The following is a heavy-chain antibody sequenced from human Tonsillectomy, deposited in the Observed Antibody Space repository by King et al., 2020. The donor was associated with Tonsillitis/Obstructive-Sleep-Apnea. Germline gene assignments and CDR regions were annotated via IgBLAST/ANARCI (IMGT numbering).Heavy chain of an antibody. CDR1: GFTFSNYA. CDR2: ISGSGGST. D-gene: IGHD1-14*01. J-gene: IGHJ5*02. Sequence: VQLVESGGGQVQPGGSLRLSCAASGFTFSNYAMTWVRQAPGKGLEWVSAISGSGGSTYYADSVKGRFTISRDNSKNTLYVQMNSLRAEDTAVYYCAKELSWESGIAWGQGTLVTVSS. V-gene: IGHV3-23*04. CDR3: AKELSWESGIA.